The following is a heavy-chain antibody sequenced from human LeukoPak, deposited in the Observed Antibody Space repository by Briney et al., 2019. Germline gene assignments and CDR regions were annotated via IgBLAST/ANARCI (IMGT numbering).Heavy chain of an antibody. CDR1: GYTFTGYY. D-gene: IGHD6-13*01. CDR2: ISPYNGNT. V-gene: IGHV1-18*04. Sequence: GASVKVSCKASGYTFTGYYMHWVRQAPGQGLERMGWISPYNGNTNYAQRFEGRVTMTTDTSTTTAYMELKSLRSDDTAVYYCTRTGYLRSRHFDNWGQGTLVIVSS. J-gene: IGHJ4*02. CDR3: TRTGYLRSRHFDN.